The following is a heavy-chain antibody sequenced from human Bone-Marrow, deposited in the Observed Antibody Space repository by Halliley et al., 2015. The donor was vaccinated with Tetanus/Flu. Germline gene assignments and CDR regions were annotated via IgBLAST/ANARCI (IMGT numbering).Heavy chain of an antibody. J-gene: IGHJ6*02. D-gene: IGHD3-10*01. V-gene: IGHV4-34*01. CDR2: NNHGGRP. Sequence: ENNHGGRPNYNPPLKIRVPISVAPPKNHFSLKLSSVTAADTAVYYCARRTPTVRYYYYGMDVWGQGTTVTVSS. CDR3: ARRTPTVRYYYYGMDV.